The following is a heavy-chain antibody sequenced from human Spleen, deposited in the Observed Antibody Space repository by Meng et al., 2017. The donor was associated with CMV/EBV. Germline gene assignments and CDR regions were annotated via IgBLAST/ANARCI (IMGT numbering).Heavy chain of an antibody. CDR1: GGSISSSSYY. J-gene: IGHJ4*02. CDR2: IYYSGST. D-gene: IGHD6-6*01. Sequence: QLQLPESGPGLVKPSETLSLTCTVSGGSISSSSYYWGWIRQPPGKGLEWIGSIYYSGSTYYNPSLKSRVTISVDTSKNQFSLKLSSVTAADTAVYYCARTFSSSSNYFDYWGQGTLVTVSS. V-gene: IGHV4-39*07. CDR3: ARTFSSSSNYFDY.